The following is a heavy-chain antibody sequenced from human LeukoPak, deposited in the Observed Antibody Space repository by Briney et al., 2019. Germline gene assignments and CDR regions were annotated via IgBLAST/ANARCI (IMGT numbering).Heavy chain of an antibody. CDR2: INPNSGGT. CDR3: VRGTHSWFYFDY. J-gene: IGHJ4*02. CDR1: GYTFTGYY. D-gene: IGHD6-13*01. Sequence: ASVKVSCKASGYTFTGYYMHWVRQAPGKGLEWMGWINPNSGGTNYAQKFQGRVTMTRDTSISTAYMELTRLRPDDTAVYYCVRGTHSWFYFDYWGQGTLVTVSS. V-gene: IGHV1-2*02.